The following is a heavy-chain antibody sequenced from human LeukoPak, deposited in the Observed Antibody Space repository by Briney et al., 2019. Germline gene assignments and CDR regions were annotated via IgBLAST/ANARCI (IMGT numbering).Heavy chain of an antibody. CDR1: GFTFSNAW. CDR2: ISGSGGST. Sequence: GGSLRLSCAASGFTFSNAWMSWVRQAPGKGLEWVSAISGSGGSTYYADSVKGRFTISRDNSKNTLYLQMNSLRAEDTAVYYCARIAVAGLSFDYWGKGTLVTVSS. J-gene: IGHJ4*02. CDR3: ARIAVAGLSFDY. D-gene: IGHD6-19*01. V-gene: IGHV3-23*01.